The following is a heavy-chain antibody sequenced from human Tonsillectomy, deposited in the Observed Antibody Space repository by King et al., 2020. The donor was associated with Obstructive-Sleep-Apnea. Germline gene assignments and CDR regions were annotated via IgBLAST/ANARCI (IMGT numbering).Heavy chain of an antibody. V-gene: IGHV4-34*01. CDR2: INHSGST. D-gene: IGHD6-19*01. CDR3: AGIAVAGPDAFDI. CDR1: GGSFIGYY. J-gene: IGHJ3*02. Sequence: VQLQQWGAGLLKPSETLSLTCAVYGGSFIGYYWRGIRQPPGKGLGWIGEINHSGSTNYNPSPKSRVTISVDMSKNQFSLKLSSVTAADTAVYYCAGIAVAGPDAFDIWGQGTMVTVSS.